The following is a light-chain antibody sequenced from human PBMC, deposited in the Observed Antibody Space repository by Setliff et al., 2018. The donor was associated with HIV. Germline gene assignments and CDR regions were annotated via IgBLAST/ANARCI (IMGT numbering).Light chain of an antibody. CDR2: DVN. J-gene: IGLJ1*01. Sequence: QSALSQPAAVSGSPGQTITISCSGTDRDIGAYNHVSWYQQHPGKAPKLMISDVNNRPSGVSNRFSGSRSGNTASLTISIVQPEDEADYFCAYFTKSGSYVFGTGTKATVL. CDR3: AYFTKSGSYV. CDR1: DRDIGAYNH. V-gene: IGLV2-14*03.